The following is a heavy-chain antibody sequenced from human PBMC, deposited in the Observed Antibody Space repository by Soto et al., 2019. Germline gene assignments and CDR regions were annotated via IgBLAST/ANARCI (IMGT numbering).Heavy chain of an antibody. D-gene: IGHD6-13*01. V-gene: IGHV4-34*01. CDR3: ARGQVGSSWLGKYMYYFDY. CDR1: GGSFSGYY. J-gene: IGHJ4*02. CDR2: INHSGST. Sequence: QVQLQQWGAGLLKPSETLSLTCAVYGGSFSGYYWSWIRQPPGKGLEWIGEINHSGSTNYNPSLKSRVTISVDTSKNQFSLKLSSVTAADTAVYYCARGQVGSSWLGKYMYYFDYWCQGTLVTVSS.